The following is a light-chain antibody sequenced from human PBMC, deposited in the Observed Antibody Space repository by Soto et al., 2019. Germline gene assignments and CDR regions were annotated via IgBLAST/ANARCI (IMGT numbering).Light chain of an antibody. CDR2: GAS. Sequence: DIVMTQSPAPLSVSPGEGATLSCRASQSVSSNLAWYQQKPGQAPRLIIYGASTRATGIPARFSGSGSGTECTLTISSLQAEDMAVYYCQQYYSSPITLGQGTRLEIK. CDR1: QSVSSN. CDR3: QQYYSSPIT. V-gene: IGKV3-15*01. J-gene: IGKJ5*01.